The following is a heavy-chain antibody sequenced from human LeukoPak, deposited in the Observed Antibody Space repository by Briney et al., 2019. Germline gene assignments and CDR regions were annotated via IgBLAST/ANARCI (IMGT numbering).Heavy chain of an antibody. CDR2: INWNGDST. CDR3: ARDELLHRTWFDP. D-gene: IGHD3-22*01. J-gene: IGHJ5*02. V-gene: IGHV3-20*04. CDR1: GFKFDDYG. Sequence: GSLRLSCRGSGFKFDDYGMTWVRQAPGKGLEWVSDINWNGDSTGYAHSVRGRFTISRDNSKNSVYLQMNSLRVEDTAFYYCARDELLHRTWFDPWGQGTPVTVSS.